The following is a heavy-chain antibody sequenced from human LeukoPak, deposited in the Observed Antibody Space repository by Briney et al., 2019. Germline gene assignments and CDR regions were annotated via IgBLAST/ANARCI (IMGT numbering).Heavy chain of an antibody. CDR2: ISGSGGST. V-gene: IGHV3-23*01. CDR1: GFTFSSYA. CDR3: AREVFTMVQEKSRTFDAFDI. D-gene: IGHD3-10*01. Sequence: GGSLRLSYAASGFTFSSYAMSWVRQAPGKGLEWVSAISGSGGSTYYADSVKGRFTISRDNSKNTLYLQMNSLRAEDTAVYYCAREVFTMVQEKSRTFDAFDIWGQGTMVTVSS. J-gene: IGHJ3*02.